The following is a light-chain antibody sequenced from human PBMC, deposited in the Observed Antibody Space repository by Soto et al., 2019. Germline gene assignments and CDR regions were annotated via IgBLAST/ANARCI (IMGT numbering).Light chain of an antibody. CDR2: DVS. CDR3: SSYTSNTVV. V-gene: IGLV2-14*03. CDR1: ASDVATYYY. J-gene: IGLJ1*01. Sequence: QSVLTQPASVSGSPGQSIAISCTGTASDVATYYYVSWYQQHPGKAPKLMMYDVSYRPSGVSNRFSGSKSGKTASLTISGLQAEDEADYYCSSYTSNTVVFGTGTKLTVL.